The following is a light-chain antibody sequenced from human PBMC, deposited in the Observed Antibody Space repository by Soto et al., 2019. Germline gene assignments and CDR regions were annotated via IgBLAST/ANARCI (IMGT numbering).Light chain of an antibody. CDR3: QQSYSTPFA. V-gene: IGKV1-39*01. Sequence: DVQMTQSPSSLSASVGDRVTITCRASQSISSYLNWYQQKPGKAPKLLIYAASSLQSGVPSRFSGSGSGTDFTLTISSLRPEDFANYYCQQSYSTPFALGPGTKVDIK. J-gene: IGKJ3*01. CDR2: AAS. CDR1: QSISSY.